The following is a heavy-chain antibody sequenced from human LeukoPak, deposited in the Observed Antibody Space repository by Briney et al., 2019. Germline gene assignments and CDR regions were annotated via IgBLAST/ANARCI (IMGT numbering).Heavy chain of an antibody. Sequence: GGSLRLSCAASGFTFSSYATHWVRQAPGKGLEWVAVISYDGSNKYYADSVKGRFTISKDNSKNTLYLQMNSLRAEDTAVYYCARNYYDSGYYFDYWGQGTLVTVSS. D-gene: IGHD3-22*01. J-gene: IGHJ4*02. CDR3: ARNYYDSGYYFDY. CDR1: GFTFSSYA. CDR2: ISYDGSNK. V-gene: IGHV3-30-3*01.